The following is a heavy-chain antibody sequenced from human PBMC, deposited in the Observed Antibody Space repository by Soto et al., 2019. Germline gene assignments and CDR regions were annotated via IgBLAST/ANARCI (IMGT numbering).Heavy chain of an antibody. CDR3: ARAQSENIVVVTATSNWFDP. V-gene: IGHV4-59*12. CDR1: GGSMNNYI. J-gene: IGHJ5*02. CDR2: IYSSGST. Sequence: SETLSLTCTVSGGSMNNYIWNWIRQPPGKGLEWIGHIYSSGSTKYNPSLESRVTISVDTSKNQFSLKLSSVTAADTAVYYCARAQSENIVVVTATSNWFDPWGQGTLVTVS. D-gene: IGHD2-21*02.